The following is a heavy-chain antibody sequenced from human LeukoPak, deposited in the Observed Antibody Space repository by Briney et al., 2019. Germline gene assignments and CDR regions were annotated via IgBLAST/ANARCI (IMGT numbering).Heavy chain of an antibody. J-gene: IGHJ4*02. V-gene: IGHV4-59*01. CDR1: GGYISSYY. Sequence: SETLSLTCTVSGGYISSYYWSWIRQPPGKGLEWIGYIYYSGSTNYNPSLKSRVTISVDTSKNQFSLKLSSVTAADTAVYYCARGLGYSSSWRRFDYWGQGTLVTVSS. CDR3: ARGLGYSSSWRRFDY. D-gene: IGHD6-13*01. CDR2: IYYSGST.